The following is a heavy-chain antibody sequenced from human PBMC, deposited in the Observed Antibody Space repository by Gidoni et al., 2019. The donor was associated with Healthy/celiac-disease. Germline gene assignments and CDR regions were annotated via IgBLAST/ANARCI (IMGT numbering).Heavy chain of an antibody. CDR1: GFRVSSYT. V-gene: IGHV3-33*01. CDR3: AREGGGHAFDY. D-gene: IGHD3-16*01. CDR2: IWYNGSNR. Sequence: QPQLVEFGGGVVQPGRSLRLSCAASGFRVSSYTMHWVRQAPGKGLEWVALIWYNGSNRKYVESVEGRFTISRDNSQKTLYLQMDSLRPEDTAVYFCAREGGGHAFDYWGQGTLVSVSS. J-gene: IGHJ4*02.